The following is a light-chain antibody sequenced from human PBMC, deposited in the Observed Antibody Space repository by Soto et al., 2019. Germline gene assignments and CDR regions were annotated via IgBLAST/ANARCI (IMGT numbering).Light chain of an antibody. CDR2: GVS. V-gene: IGKV3-15*01. CDR1: QNVHIN. CDR3: QQYETWPRT. J-gene: IGKJ2*01. Sequence: TVMTQSPATLSVSPGDTATLSCRSSQNVHINLAWYQQKPGQAPTLLIYGVSARAPGVPARFSGTESGTEFTLTIRNLQSEDFGVYCCQQYETWPRTFGQGTKVAIQ.